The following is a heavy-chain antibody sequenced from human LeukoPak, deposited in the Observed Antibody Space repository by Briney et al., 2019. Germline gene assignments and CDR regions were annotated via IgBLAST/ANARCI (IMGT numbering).Heavy chain of an antibody. V-gene: IGHV3-23*01. CDR2: ISTGGGST. CDR3: TKGQGANSGYYYFDY. D-gene: IGHD3-3*01. J-gene: IGHJ4*02. Sequence: PGGSLRLSCAASGFTFSSYAMRRVRQVPGKGLEWVSAISTGGGSTYYADSVKGRFTISRDNSMDTLYLQMNGLRAEDTAIYYCTKGQGANSGYYYFDYWGQGTLVTVSS. CDR1: GFTFSSYA.